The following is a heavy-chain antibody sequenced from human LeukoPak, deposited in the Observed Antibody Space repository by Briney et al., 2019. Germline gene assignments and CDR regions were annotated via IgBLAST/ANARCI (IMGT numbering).Heavy chain of an antibody. CDR2: INHSGST. D-gene: IGHD5-12*01. CDR1: GGSFSGYY. V-gene: IGHV4-34*01. CDR3: ARTSYGGYRFYYYYYGMDV. J-gene: IGHJ6*02. Sequence: SETLSLTCAVYGGSFSGYYWSWIRQPPGKGLEWIGEINHSGSTNYNPSLTSRVTISVDTSKNQFSLKLSSVTAADTAVYYCARTSYGGYRFYYYYYGMDVWGQGTTVTVSS.